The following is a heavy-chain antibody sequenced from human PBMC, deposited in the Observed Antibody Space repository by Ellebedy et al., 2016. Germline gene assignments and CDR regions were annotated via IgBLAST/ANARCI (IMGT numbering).Heavy chain of an antibody. J-gene: IGHJ3*02. D-gene: IGHD2-2*01. CDR3: AKDGGLGRYCVSASCYTNAFDI. CDR1: GFTFSSHA. Sequence: GGSLRLSCEASGFTFSSHAMSWVRQAPGRGLEWVSVISTRGDSTFYANSVKGRFTISRDNSKKTLFLQMNNLRAEDTAVYYCAKDGGLGRYCVSASCYTNAFDIWGQGTMVTVSS. CDR2: ISTRGDST. V-gene: IGHV3-23*01.